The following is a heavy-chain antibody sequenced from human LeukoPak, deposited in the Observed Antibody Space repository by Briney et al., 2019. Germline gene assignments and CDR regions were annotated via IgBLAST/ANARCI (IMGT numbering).Heavy chain of an antibody. J-gene: IGHJ4*02. CDR2: ISSSGSTI. V-gene: IGHV3-48*03. D-gene: IGHD6-13*01. Sequence: PGGSLRLSCAASGFTFSSYEMNWVRQAPGKGLEWVSYISSSGSTIYYADSVKGRFTISRDNAKNSLYLQTNSLRAEDTAVYYCVRGAYSSSWLNFDYWGQGTLVTVSS. CDR3: VRGAYSSSWLNFDY. CDR1: GFTFSSYE.